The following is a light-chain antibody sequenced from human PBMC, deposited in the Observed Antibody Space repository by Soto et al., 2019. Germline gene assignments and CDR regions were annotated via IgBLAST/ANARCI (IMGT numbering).Light chain of an antibody. Sequence: EIVLTQSPATLSLSPGERATLSCRASQSVSNYLAWYQQRPGQAPRLLIYDASNRATGIPARFSGSGSGTDFTLTISSLEPEDFAVYYCQQHSNWPPAITFGQGTRLEIK. CDR1: QSVSNY. CDR2: DAS. J-gene: IGKJ5*01. V-gene: IGKV3-11*01. CDR3: QQHSNWPPAIT.